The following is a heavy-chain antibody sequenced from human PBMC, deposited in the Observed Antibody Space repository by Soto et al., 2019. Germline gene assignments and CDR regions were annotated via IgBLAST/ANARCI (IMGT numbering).Heavy chain of an antibody. CDR2: ISYDGSNK. CDR3: AKDRGWLAERYYCGMDV. V-gene: IGHV3-30*18. J-gene: IGHJ6*02. CDR1: GFTFSSYG. Sequence: QVQLVESGGGVVQPGRSLRLSCAASGFTFSSYGMHWVRQAPGKGLEWVAVISYDGSNKYYADSVKGRFTISRDNSKNTLYLQMNSLRAEDTAVYYCAKDRGWLAERYYCGMDVWGQGTPVTVSS. D-gene: IGHD6-19*01.